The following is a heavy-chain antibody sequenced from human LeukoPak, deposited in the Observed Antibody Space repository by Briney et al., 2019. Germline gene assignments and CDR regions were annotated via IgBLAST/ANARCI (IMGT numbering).Heavy chain of an antibody. D-gene: IGHD2/OR15-2a*01. J-gene: IGHJ5*02. CDR3: ARSPTFRGWFDP. CDR1: GFIFDDYA. CDR2: ISSNSGGI. Sequence: GGSLRLSCAASGFIFDDYAMHWVRQAPGKGLEWVSGISSNSGGIGYADSVQGRFTISRDNAKNSLYLQVNSLRAEDTAVYYCARSPTFRGWFDPWGQGTLVTVSS. V-gene: IGHV3-9*01.